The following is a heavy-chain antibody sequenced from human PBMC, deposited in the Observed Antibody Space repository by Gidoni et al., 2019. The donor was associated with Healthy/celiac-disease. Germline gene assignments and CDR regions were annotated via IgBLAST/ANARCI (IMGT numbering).Heavy chain of an antibody. Sequence: QVQLVESGGGVVQPGRSLRLSCSASGFPFRSHAMHWVRQAPGKGLEWVAVISDDGSNKYYADSVKGRFTISRDNSKNTLYLQMNSLRAEDTAVYYCARDTVTTSFYYYYGMDVWGQGTTVTVSS. V-gene: IGHV3-30-3*01. D-gene: IGHD4-17*01. CDR3: ARDTVTTSFYYYYGMDV. J-gene: IGHJ6*02. CDR1: GFPFRSHA. CDR2: ISDDGSNK.